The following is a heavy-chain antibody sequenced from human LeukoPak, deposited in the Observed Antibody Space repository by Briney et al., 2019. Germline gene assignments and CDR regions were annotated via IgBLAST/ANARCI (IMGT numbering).Heavy chain of an antibody. D-gene: IGHD6-13*01. Sequence: PGGSLRLSCAASGFTFSDHYMDWVRQAPGKGLEWVGRTRNKAKSYTTEYAASVKGRFTVSRDDSKNSLYLQMNSLKTEDAAVYYCARVSSSWYFFDYWGQGTLVTVSS. CDR2: TRNKAKSYTT. J-gene: IGHJ4*02. V-gene: IGHV3-72*01. CDR3: ARVSSSWYFFDY. CDR1: GFTFSDHY.